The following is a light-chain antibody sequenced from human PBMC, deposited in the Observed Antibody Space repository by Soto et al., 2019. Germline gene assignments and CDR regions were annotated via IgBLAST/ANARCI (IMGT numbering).Light chain of an antibody. CDR3: AAYFDSMSGCV. Sequence: QSVLTQPPSASGTPGQRVTISCSGTSSNIGSNPVNWYQQLPGTAPKLLIYSDNQRPSVVPDRFSGSKSGTSASLAISGLQSEDEADYYCAAYFDSMSGCVFGGGTKLTVL. V-gene: IGLV1-44*01. CDR2: SDN. J-gene: IGLJ3*02. CDR1: SSNIGSNP.